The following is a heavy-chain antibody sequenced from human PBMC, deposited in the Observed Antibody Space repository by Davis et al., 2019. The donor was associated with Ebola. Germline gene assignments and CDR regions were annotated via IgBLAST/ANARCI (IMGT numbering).Heavy chain of an antibody. CDR2: INPSGGST. V-gene: IGHV1-46*01. D-gene: IGHD4-17*01. Sequence: AASVKVSCKASGYTFTSYYMHWVRQAPGQGLEWMGIINPSGGSTSYAQKFQGRVTMTRDTSTSTVYMELSSLRSEDTAVYYCAREAADYVLYYYGMDVWGQGTTVTVSS. CDR1: GYTFTSYY. J-gene: IGHJ6*02. CDR3: AREAADYVLYYYGMDV.